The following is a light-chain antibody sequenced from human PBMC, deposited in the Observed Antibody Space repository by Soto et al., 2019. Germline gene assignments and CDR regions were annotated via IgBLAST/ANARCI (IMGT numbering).Light chain of an antibody. CDR2: SAT. Sequence: DIQMTQSPSSLSAFVGDSVTITCHASQRISTFLNWYHQKPGKAPKLLIYSATYLQSGVPSNFSCSGSGTDFTLSIVTLQPEDFGTYFCQQSYRLPLTFGGGTKVEI. J-gene: IGKJ4*01. CDR1: QRISTF. V-gene: IGKV1-39*01. CDR3: QQSYRLPLT.